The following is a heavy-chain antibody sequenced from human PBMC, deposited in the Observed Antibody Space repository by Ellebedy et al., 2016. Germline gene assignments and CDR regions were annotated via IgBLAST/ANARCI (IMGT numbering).Heavy chain of an antibody. CDR2: ISSSSSSI. V-gene: IGHV3-21*01. CDR3: ARVERYCSGGSWYSDDY. D-gene: IGHD2-15*01. J-gene: IGHJ4*02. CDR1: GFSFSGYS. Sequence: GGSLRLSCAASGFSFSGYSMNWVRQAPGKGLEWVSYISSSSSSIYYADSVKGRFTISRDDAKNSLFLQMHSLRAEDTAVYYCARVERYCSGGSWYSDDYWGQGTLVTVSS.